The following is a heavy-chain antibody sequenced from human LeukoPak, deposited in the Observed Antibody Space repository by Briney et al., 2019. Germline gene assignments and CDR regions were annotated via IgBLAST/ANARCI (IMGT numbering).Heavy chain of an antibody. CDR2: FNPSSSDT. CDR3: ARGRTVTNDFDL. J-gene: IGHJ2*01. Sequence: VASVKVSCKAPGYTFDVYYIHWVRQAPGQGLEWMGMFNPSSSDTNYAQRFQGRVTLTRDTSTTTVYMNLSGLRPEDTAVYYCARGRTVTNDFDLWGRGTLLTVSS. CDR1: GYTFDVYY. V-gene: IGHV1-46*02. D-gene: IGHD4-17*01.